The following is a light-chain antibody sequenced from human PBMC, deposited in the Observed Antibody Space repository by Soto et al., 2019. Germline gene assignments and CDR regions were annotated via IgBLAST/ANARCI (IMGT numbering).Light chain of an antibody. V-gene: IGKV3-15*01. Sequence: EIVMTQSPATLSVSPGERATLSCRASQSVSSDLAWYHQKPGQAPRLLTYGASTRATGIPARFSGSGSGTEITLTINSLQSEDFALYYCQHYQSGHPIAFGQGTRLEIK. CDR2: GAS. CDR1: QSVSSD. CDR3: QHYQSGHPIA. J-gene: IGKJ5*01.